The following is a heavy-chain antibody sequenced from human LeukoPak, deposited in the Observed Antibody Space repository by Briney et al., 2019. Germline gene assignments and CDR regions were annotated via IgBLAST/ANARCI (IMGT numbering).Heavy chain of an antibody. CDR3: ARGGYGSVLVFPY. CDR2: INHSGST. D-gene: IGHD3-10*01. V-gene: IGHV4-34*01. J-gene: IGHJ4*02. CDR1: GGSFSGYY. Sequence: SETLSLTCAVYGGSFSGYYWSWIRQPPGKGLEWIGEINHSGSTNYNPSLKSRVTISVDTSKNQFSLKLSSVTAADTAVYYCARGGYGSVLVFPYWGQGTLVTVS.